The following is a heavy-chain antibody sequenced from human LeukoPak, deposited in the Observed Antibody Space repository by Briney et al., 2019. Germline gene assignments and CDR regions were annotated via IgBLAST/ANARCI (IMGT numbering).Heavy chain of an antibody. Sequence: SVKVSCKVSRVTFTSYAISWVRQAPGQGLEWMGGIIPIIGTANYAQKFQGRVTITTDESTSTAYMELSSLRSQDTAVYYCAIQGGYSSRLTLRGLFYWGQGTLVTVSS. CDR2: IIPIIGTA. D-gene: IGHD6-13*01. CDR3: AIQGGYSSRLTLRGLFY. CDR1: RVTFTSYA. J-gene: IGHJ4*02. V-gene: IGHV1-69*05.